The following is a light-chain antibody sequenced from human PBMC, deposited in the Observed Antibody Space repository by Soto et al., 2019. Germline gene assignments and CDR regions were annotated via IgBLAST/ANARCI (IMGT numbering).Light chain of an antibody. CDR1: SSNIGAHYD. V-gene: IGLV1-40*01. CDR2: RNS. CDR3: QSYDSRLSGPV. J-gene: IGLJ3*02. Sequence: QSVLTQSPSVSGAPGQRVTISCTGSSSNIGAHYDVHWYQQLPGTAPKLLIYRNSNRPSGVPDRFSGAKSGTSASLAITGLQAEDEADYYCQSYDSRLSGPVFGGGTKVTV.